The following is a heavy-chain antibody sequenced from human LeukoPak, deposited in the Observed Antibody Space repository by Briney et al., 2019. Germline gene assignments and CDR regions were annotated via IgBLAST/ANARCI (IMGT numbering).Heavy chain of an antibody. J-gene: IGHJ5*02. CDR1: GYTFTGYY. V-gene: IGHV1-2*02. Sequence: ASVKVSCKASGYTFTGYYMHWVRPAPGQGREWMGWINPNSGGTNYAQKLQGRVTMTRDTSLSTAYLELSRLRSDDTAVYYCARDLGGYCSGGSCLNWFDPWGQETLVTVSS. CDR2: INPNSGGT. CDR3: ARDLGGYCSGGSCLNWFDP. D-gene: IGHD2-15*01.